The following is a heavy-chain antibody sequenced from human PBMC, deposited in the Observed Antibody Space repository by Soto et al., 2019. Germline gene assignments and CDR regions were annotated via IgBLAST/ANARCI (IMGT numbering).Heavy chain of an antibody. CDR2: IYYSGST. CDR3: ARGGATAYYFDY. Sequence: SETLSLTCTVYGGSISSYYWSWIRQPPGKGLEWIGYIYYSGSTNYNPSLKSRVTISVDTSKNQFSLKLSSVTAADTAVYYCARGGATAYYFDYWGQGTLVTVSS. D-gene: IGHD1-26*01. CDR1: GGSISSYY. J-gene: IGHJ4*02. V-gene: IGHV4-59*01.